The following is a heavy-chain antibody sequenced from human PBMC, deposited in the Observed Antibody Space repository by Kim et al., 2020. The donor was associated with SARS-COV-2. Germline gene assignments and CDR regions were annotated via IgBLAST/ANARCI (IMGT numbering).Heavy chain of an antibody. CDR1: GGSISSGSYY. CDR2: IYTSGST. V-gene: IGHV4-61*02. Sequence: SETLSLTCTVSGGSISSGSYYWSWIRQPAGKGLEWIGRIYTSGSTNYNPSLKSRVTISVDTSKNQFSLKLSSVTAADTAVYYCARGPFLMVRGAMGSRNWFDPWGQGTLVTVSS. CDR3: ARGPFLMVRGAMGSRNWFDP. D-gene: IGHD3-10*01. J-gene: IGHJ5*02.